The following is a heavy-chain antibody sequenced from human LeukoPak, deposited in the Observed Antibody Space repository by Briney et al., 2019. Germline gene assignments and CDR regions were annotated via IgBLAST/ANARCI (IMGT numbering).Heavy chain of an antibody. V-gene: IGHV1-8*02. D-gene: IGHD3-22*01. CDR3: ARDRTSLAHYYDSSGFDY. CDR1: GYTFTGYY. Sequence: ASVKVSCKASGYTFTGYYMHWVRQAPGQGLEWMGWMNPNSGNTGYAQKFQGRVTMTRNTSISTAYMELSSLRSEDTAVYYCARDRTSLAHYYDSSGFDYWGQGTLVTVSS. CDR2: MNPNSGNT. J-gene: IGHJ4*02.